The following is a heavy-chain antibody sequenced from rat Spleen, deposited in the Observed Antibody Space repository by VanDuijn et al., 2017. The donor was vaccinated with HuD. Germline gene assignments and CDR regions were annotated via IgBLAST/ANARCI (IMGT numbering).Heavy chain of an antibody. Sequence: EVQLVESGGGLVQPGRSLKLSCLASGLTFNNYWMTWIRQAPGKGLEWVASITGTGDDTYYPDSLKGRFTVSRDNAKSTLYLQMDSLRSEDAATYYCTTPGSPYNWFAYWGQGTLVTVSS. D-gene: IGHD1-4*01. V-gene: IGHV5-31*01. J-gene: IGHJ3*01. CDR1: GLTFNNYW. CDR3: TTPGSPYNWFAY. CDR2: ITGTGDDT.